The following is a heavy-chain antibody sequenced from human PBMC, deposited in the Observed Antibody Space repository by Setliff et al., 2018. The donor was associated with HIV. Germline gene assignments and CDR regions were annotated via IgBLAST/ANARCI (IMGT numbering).Heavy chain of an antibody. CDR1: GVAVGSGEYY. CDR2: IFHSVDT. CDR3: ATRPRIAARPFDY. V-gene: IGHV4-31*03. J-gene: IGHJ4*02. Sequence: SETLSLTCSVSGVAVGSGEYYWPWIRQHPEKALELIGYIFHSVDTYSNPSLKSRISMSVDTSKNQFSLELTSLPAADTAVYSCATRPRIAARPFDYWGQGMLVTVSS. D-gene: IGHD6-6*01.